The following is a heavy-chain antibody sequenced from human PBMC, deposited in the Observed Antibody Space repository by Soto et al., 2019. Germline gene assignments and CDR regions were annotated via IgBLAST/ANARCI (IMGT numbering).Heavy chain of an antibody. J-gene: IGHJ5*01. D-gene: IGHD2-15*01. CDR3: ARAIYCEGGSCFIDNGFDS. Sequence: EVQLVESGGGLVQPGESLRLSCVASGFPFSGNWIHWVRQAPGKGLLWVSRISGDGSAKRYADAVKDRATISRDNAKNSVSLQMNSLRAEDTAVYYCARAIYCEGGSCFIDNGFDSWGQGTLVTVSS. CDR1: GFPFSGNW. CDR2: ISGDGSAK. V-gene: IGHV3-74*01.